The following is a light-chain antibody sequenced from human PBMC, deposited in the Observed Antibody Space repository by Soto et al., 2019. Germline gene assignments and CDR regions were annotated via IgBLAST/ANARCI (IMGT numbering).Light chain of an antibody. V-gene: IGKV3-15*01. J-gene: IGKJ5*01. CDR1: QSVSSN. Sequence: EIVMTQSPATLSVSPGERATLSCRASQSVSSNLAWYQQKPGQAPRLLIYGASTRATGIPARFSGSGSGTEFTLTISSLQYEDFEVYYCQQYTNWPPITFGQGTPLEIK. CDR3: QQYTNWPPIT. CDR2: GAS.